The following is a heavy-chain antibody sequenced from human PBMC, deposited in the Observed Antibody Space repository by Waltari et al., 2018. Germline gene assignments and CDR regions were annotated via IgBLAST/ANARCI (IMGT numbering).Heavy chain of an antibody. V-gene: IGHV3-21*01. CDR2: ISSSSSNI. Sequence: VQLVESGGGLVKPGGSLRLSCADSGFTFSIYPINWVRQAPGKGLEWVSSISSSSSNIYYADSVKGRFTISRDNTKKSLYLQINSLRVEDTAVYYCARDREVTKWSLIPHERRAFDIRGQGTMVTVSS. D-gene: IGHD2-15*01. CDR3: ARDREVTKWSLIPHERRAFDI. J-gene: IGHJ3*02. CDR1: GFTFSIYP.